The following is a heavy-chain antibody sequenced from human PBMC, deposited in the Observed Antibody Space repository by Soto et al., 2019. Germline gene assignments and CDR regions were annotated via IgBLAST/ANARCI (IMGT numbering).Heavy chain of an antibody. D-gene: IGHD2-21*02. J-gene: IGHJ4*02. CDR2: VYVNADT. Sequence: PSETLSLTCTVSSDSISRFSWSWIRQAAGKGLEWIGRVYVNADTKYAPSLRSRLNISVDTPKNQFSLRLTSVTAADTAVYFCAREARGDFSGIFDYWGRGTLVTVSS. CDR1: SDSISRFS. V-gene: IGHV4-4*07. CDR3: AREARGDFSGIFDY.